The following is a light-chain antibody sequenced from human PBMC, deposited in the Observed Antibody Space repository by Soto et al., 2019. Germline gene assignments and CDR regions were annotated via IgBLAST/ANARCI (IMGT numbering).Light chain of an antibody. Sequence: QSVLTQPPSVSGAPGQRVTISCTGSSSNIGAGYNVHWYQQVPGTAPKLLIYGDSNRPSGVPDRFSGSKSGTSASLAITGLQAEDEADYYCQSYDSSLSGWLXGGGTKLTVL. J-gene: IGLJ3*02. CDR1: SSNIGAGYN. V-gene: IGLV1-40*01. CDR3: QSYDSSLSGWL. CDR2: GDS.